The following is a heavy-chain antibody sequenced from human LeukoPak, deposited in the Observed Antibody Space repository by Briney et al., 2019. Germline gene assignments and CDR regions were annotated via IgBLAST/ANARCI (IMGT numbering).Heavy chain of an antibody. J-gene: IGHJ4*02. CDR1: GYTFTSYY. CDR3: ARAETTFCDY. V-gene: IGHV1-46*01. D-gene: IGHD1-14*01. CDR2: INPSGGST. Sequence: ASVKVSCKASGYTFTSYYMHWVRQAPGQGLEWMGIINPSGGSTSYAQKLQGRVTMTTDTSTSTAYMELRSLRSDDTAVYYCARAETTFCDYWGQGTLVTVSS.